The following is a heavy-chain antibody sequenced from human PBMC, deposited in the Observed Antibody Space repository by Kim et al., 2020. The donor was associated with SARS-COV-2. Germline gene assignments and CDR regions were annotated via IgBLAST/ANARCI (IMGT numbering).Heavy chain of an antibody. CDR2: INHSGST. CDR1: GGSFSGYY. J-gene: IGHJ1*01. D-gene: IGHD3-3*01. Sequence: SETLSLTCAVYGGSFSGYYWSWIRQPPGKGLEWIGEINHSGSTNYNPSLKSRVTISVDTSKNQFSLKLSSVTAADTAVFYCARGDGPSITIFGVVIAPSYFQHWGQGTLVTVSS. CDR3: ARGDGPSITIFGVVIAPSYFQH. V-gene: IGHV4-34*01.